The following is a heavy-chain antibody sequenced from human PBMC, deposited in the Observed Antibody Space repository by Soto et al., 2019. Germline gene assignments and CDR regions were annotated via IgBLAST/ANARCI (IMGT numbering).Heavy chain of an antibody. V-gene: IGHV3-15*01. CDR1: GFTFTTAW. J-gene: IGHJ4*02. CDR3: TYLHYDILTGSIWHYFDY. Sequence: EVQLVESGGGLVNPGESLRPSYAASGFTFTTAWMSWVRQAPGKGLEWVGRFKSKTDGGTSDYAAPVKGKFAISRFYSTRTYFMQMHNLKAEDTAIYYSTYLHYDILTGSIWHYFDYWGQGTLVTVSS. CDR2: FKSKTDGGTS. D-gene: IGHD3-9*01.